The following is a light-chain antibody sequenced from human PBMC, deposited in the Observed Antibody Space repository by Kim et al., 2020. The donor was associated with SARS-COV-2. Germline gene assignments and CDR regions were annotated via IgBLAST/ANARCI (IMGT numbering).Light chain of an antibody. CDR1: RSDFGSYNL. J-gene: IGLJ3*02. V-gene: IGLV2-23*02. CDR2: EVS. CDR3: WSYVGSWV. Sequence: SPRQSITIACTETRSDFGSYNLVPWYQQPPGKAPKVIIYEVSKRPSGVSNRYSGSKSGNTASLTISGLQAEDEADYHCWSYVGSWVFGGGTQLTVL.